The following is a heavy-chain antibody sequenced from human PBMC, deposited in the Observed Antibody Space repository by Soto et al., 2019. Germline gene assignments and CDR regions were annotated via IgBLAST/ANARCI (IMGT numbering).Heavy chain of an antibody. Sequence: VKVSCKASGYTFTSYAMHWVRQAPGQRLEWMGWINAGNGNTKYSQNFQGRVTITRDTSASTAYMELSSLRSEDTAVYYCARSPTFVGFDIWGQGTMVTVSS. CDR1: GYTFTSYA. J-gene: IGHJ3*02. V-gene: IGHV1-3*01. CDR2: INAGNGNT. CDR3: ARSPTFVGFDI. D-gene: IGHD3-16*01.